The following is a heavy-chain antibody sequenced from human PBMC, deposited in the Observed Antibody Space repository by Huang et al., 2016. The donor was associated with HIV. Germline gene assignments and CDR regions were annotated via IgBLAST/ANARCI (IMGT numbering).Heavy chain of an antibody. Sequence: QVRLEQWGQGLLKPSETLSLTCAVYGASFNTYYWSWVRQSPATGLECFGQINPGGTTNHYPALKRRVTMTVDTSKNQFYLKFRAMTAADAAIYYCARMPTPSYYDTWSLSPVEEDFFYYNLDVWGQGTPVSVSS. J-gene: IGHJ6*02. V-gene: IGHV4-34*02. CDR1: GASFNTYY. D-gene: IGHD3-3*01. CDR2: INPGGTT. CDR3: ARMPTPSYYDTWSLSPVEEDFFYYNLDV.